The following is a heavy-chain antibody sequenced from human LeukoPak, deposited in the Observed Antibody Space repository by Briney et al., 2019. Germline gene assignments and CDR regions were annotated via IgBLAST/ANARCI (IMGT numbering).Heavy chain of an antibody. J-gene: IGHJ6*02. CDR3: AKDGGWELLHYYYGMDV. D-gene: IGHD1-26*01. Sequence: PGGSLRLSCAASGFTFSSYGMHWVRKAPGKGLGWGAVISYDGSNKYYADSVKGRFTISRDNSKNTLYLQMNSLRAEDTAVYYCAKDGGWELLHYYYGMDVWGQGTTVTVSS. V-gene: IGHV3-30*18. CDR2: ISYDGSNK. CDR1: GFTFSSYG.